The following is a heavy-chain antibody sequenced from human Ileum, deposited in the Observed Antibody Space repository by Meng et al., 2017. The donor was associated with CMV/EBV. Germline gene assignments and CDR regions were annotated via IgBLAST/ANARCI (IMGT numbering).Heavy chain of an antibody. J-gene: IGHJ4*02. V-gene: IGHV1-2*02. CDR1: GYTFTNNI. D-gene: IGHD5-18*01. CDR3: ARIIVSRGYSFDY. CDR2: INPNSGST. Sequence: QVKLGQSGAEMKNPGASVKVSCKTSGYTFTNNIMNWVRQAPGQGLEWMGWINPNSGSTNYAQKFQGRVTMTRDTSISTAYMELNRLTSDDTAMYFCARIIVSRGYSFDYWGQGTLVTVSS.